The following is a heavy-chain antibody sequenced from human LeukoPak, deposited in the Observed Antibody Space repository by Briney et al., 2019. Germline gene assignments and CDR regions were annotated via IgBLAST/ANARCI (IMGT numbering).Heavy chain of an antibody. J-gene: IGHJ4*02. Sequence: SETLSRNCTVSGGSISSYYWSWIRQPPGKGLEWIGYIYYSGSTNYNPSLKSRVTISVDTSKNQFSLKLSSVTAADTAVYYCARDTGGYSYGPGYFDYWGQGTLVTVSS. V-gene: IGHV4-59*01. CDR2: IYYSGST. CDR3: ARDTGGYSYGPGYFDY. CDR1: GGSISSYY. D-gene: IGHD5-18*01.